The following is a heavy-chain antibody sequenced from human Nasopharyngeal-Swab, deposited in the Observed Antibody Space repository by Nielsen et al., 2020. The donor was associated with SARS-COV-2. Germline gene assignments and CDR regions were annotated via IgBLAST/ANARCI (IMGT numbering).Heavy chain of an antibody. V-gene: IGHV3-13*05. D-gene: IGHD6-13*01. Sequence: GESLKISCAASGFTFSSYDMHWVRQATGKGLEWVSAIGTAGDPYYPGSVKGRFTISRENAKNSLYLQMNSLRAGDTAVYYCAREDSSSWYVDYWGQGTLVTVSS. CDR3: AREDSSSWYVDY. J-gene: IGHJ4*02. CDR2: IGTAGDP. CDR1: GFTFSSYD.